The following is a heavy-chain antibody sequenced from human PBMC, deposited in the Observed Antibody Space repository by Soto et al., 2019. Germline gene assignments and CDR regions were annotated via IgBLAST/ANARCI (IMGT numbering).Heavy chain of an antibody. V-gene: IGHV3-30*18. Sequence: GGSLRLSCAASGFTFSSYGMHWVRQAPGKGLEWVAVISYDGSNKYYADSVKGRFTISRDNSKNTLYLQMNSLRAEDTAVYYCAKVSFASSPYYYEHWGQGTLVTVSS. CDR1: GFTFSSYG. J-gene: IGHJ4*02. CDR2: ISYDGSNK. D-gene: IGHD3-3*01. CDR3: AKVSFASSPYYYEH.